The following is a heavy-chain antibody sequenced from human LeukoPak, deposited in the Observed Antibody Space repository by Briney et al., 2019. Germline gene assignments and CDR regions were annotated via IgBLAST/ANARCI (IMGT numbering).Heavy chain of an antibody. CDR3: ARMPYYYDSSGSDPRYYYYGMDV. J-gene: IGHJ6*02. D-gene: IGHD3-22*01. CDR2: IDWDDDK. CDR1: GFSLSTSGMC. Sequence: SGPALVKPTQTPTLTCTFSGFSLSTSGMCVSWIRQPPGKALEWLARIDWDDDKYHSTSLKTRLTISKDTSKNQVVLTMTNMDPVDTATYYCARMPYYYDSSGSDPRYYYYGMDVWGQGTTVTVSS. V-gene: IGHV2-70*11.